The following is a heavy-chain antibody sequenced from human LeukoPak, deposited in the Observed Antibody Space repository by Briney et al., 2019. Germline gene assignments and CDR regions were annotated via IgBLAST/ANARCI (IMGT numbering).Heavy chain of an antibody. V-gene: IGHV3-64*01. D-gene: IGHD3-3*01. Sequence: PGGSLRLSCAASGFTFSSYAMHWVRQAPGKGLEYVSAISSNGGSTYYANSVKGRFTISRDNSKNTLYLQMGSLRAEDMAVYYCARGQVLRFLEWLKADAFDIWGQGTMVTVSS. CDR3: ARGQVLRFLEWLKADAFDI. J-gene: IGHJ3*02. CDR1: GFTFSSYA. CDR2: ISSNGGST.